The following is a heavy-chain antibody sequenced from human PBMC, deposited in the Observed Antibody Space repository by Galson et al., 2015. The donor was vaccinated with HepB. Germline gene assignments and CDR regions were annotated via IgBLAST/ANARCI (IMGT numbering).Heavy chain of an antibody. CDR3: ARGLSYYYDISGYYDLGY. V-gene: IGHV4-34*01. CDR1: GGSFRDYY. J-gene: IGHJ4*02. Sequence: TLSLTCAVYGGSFRDYYWSWIRQPPGKGLEWIGEINHSGSTNHNPSLKSRVTISIDTSKNQFSLKLTSVTAADTAVYYCARGLSYYYDISGYYDLGYWGQGTLVTVSS. D-gene: IGHD3-22*01. CDR2: INHSGST.